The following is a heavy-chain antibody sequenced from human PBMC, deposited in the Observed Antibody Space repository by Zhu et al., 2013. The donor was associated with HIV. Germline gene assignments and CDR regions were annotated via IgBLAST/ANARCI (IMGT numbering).Heavy chain of an antibody. V-gene: IGHV3-48*04. CDR1: GFIFRGYS. D-gene: IGHD3-10*01. CDR3: ARNVLLWFGESLGAFDI. CDR2: ISSSGDTV. Sequence: EVQLVESGGGLGHPGGSLRLSCAASGFIFRGYSMNWVRQAPGKGLEWVSYISSSGDTVDYADSVRGRFSISRDNDRNSLFLQMNSLRVEDTAVYFCARNVLLWFGESLGAFDIWGQGTMVTVSS. J-gene: IGHJ3*02.